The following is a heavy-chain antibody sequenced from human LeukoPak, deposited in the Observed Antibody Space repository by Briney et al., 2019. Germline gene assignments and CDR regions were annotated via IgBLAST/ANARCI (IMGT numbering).Heavy chain of an antibody. CDR2: ICYSGST. CDR1: GGSTSSSTYC. V-gene: IGHV4-39*01. J-gene: IGHJ4*02. Sequence: SETLSLTCTVSGGSTSSSTYCWGWIRQPPGKGLGWIGSICYSGSTYYNPSLQSRVTISVDTSKNQFSLSLGSVTAADTALYYCARHEGGHNNFHYWGQGTLVTVSS. D-gene: IGHD5-24*01. CDR3: ARHEGGHNNFHY.